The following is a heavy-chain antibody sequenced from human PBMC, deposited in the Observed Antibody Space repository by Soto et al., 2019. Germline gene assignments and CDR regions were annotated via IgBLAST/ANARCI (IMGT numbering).Heavy chain of an antibody. Sequence: PGGSLRLSCAASGFTLSDYAMTWVRQAPGKGLEWVANIKQDGSEKYYVDSVKGRFTISRDNAKNSLYLQMNSLRAEDTAVYYCARGLREVDYWGQGTLVTVSS. V-gene: IGHV3-7*01. CDR2: IKQDGSEK. J-gene: IGHJ4*02. CDR3: ARGLREVDY. CDR1: GFTLSDYA.